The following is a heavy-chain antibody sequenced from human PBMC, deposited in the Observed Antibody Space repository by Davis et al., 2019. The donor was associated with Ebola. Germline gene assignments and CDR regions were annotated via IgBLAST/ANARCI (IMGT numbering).Heavy chain of an antibody. J-gene: IGHJ4*02. V-gene: IGHV3-7*03. CDR3: ARDKDATGDY. CDR1: GITFSTYW. D-gene: IGHD2-15*01. CDR2: IKKDGSEK. Sequence: GESLKISCAASGITFSTYWMSWVRQAPGKGLEWVANIKKDGSEKYYVDSVKGRFTISRDNAKNSLYLQMNSLRAEDTAVYYCARDKDATGDYWGQGTLVTVSS.